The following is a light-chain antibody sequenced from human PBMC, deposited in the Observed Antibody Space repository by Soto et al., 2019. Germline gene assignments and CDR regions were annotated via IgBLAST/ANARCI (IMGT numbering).Light chain of an antibody. J-gene: IGKJ2*01. CDR3: QQYDIWPPYT. CDR2: GAS. Sequence: EVVLTQSPDTLSLSPGERATLSCRASQSISSDYLVWYQQKPGQAPRLLIYGASSRATGIPDRFSGSGSGTDFTLTISSLQSEDFAIYYCQQYDIWPPYTFGQGTKVDIK. V-gene: IGKV3-20*01. CDR1: QSISSDY.